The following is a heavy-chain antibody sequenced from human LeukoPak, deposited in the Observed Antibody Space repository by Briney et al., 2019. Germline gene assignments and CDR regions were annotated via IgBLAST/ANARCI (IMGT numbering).Heavy chain of an antibody. D-gene: IGHD2-8*01. CDR2: IIPIFGTA. CDR3: ATMGRYCTNGVCYPDY. CDR1: GYTFTGYY. Sequence: SVKVSCKASGYTFTGYYMHWVRQAPGQGLEWMRGIIPIFGTANYAQKFQGRVTITADKSTSTAYMELSSLRSEDTAVYYCATMGRYCTNGVCYPDYWGQGTLVTVSS. J-gene: IGHJ4*02. V-gene: IGHV1-69*06.